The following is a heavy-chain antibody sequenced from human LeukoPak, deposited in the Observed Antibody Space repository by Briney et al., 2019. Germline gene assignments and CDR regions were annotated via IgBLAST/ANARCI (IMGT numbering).Heavy chain of an antibody. V-gene: IGHV1-18*04. J-gene: IGHJ5*02. CDR2: ISAYNGNT. D-gene: IGHD3-16*01. CDR1: GYTFTRYQ. Sequence: GASVKVSCKASGYTFTRYQIHWVRQAPGQGLEWMGWISAYNGNTNYAQKLQGRVTMTTDTSTSTAYMELRSLRSDDTAVYYCARGSTREMSWGSGDWFDPWGQGTLVTVSS. CDR3: ARGSTREMSWGSGDWFDP.